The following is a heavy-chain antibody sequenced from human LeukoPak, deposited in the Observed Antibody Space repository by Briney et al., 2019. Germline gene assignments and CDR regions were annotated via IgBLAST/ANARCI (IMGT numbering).Heavy chain of an antibody. CDR2: INWSGVST. V-gene: IGHV3-20*04. Sequence: GGSLRLSCAASGFSFDDYAMSWVRQAPGKGLEWVSGINWSGVSTGYADSVKGRFTISRDNTKNSLFLQLNSLRAEDTAFYYCAKGKDTLNPYWYFDVWGRGTLVSVPS. D-gene: IGHD5-18*01. CDR3: AKGKDTLNPYWYFDV. J-gene: IGHJ2*01. CDR1: GFSFDDYA.